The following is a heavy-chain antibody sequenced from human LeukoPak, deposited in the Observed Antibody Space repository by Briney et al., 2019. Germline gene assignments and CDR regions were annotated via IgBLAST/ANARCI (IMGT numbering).Heavy chain of an antibody. CDR2: IGRVGKTI. CDR3: ARVGYFGSGNYNSFDI. Sequence: PGGSLRLSCTASGFIFSDHYMSWVRQAPGKGLEWVSFIGRVGKTIYYEDSVKGRFTISRDNARDNAKNSLYLQMNSLRAEDTAVYFCARVGYFGSGNYNSFDIWGRGTMVTVSS. V-gene: IGHV3-11*01. CDR1: GFIFSDHY. J-gene: IGHJ3*02. D-gene: IGHD3-10*01.